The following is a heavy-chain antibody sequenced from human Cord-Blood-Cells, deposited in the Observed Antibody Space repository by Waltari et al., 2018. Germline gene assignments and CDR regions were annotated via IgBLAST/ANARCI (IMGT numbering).Heavy chain of an antibody. CDR2: MNPNSGNT. D-gene: IGHD7-27*01. CDR1: GATFTDYR. Sequence: QVQLVQSGAEVKTPGASVKVSCKSSGATFTDYRIYVLRQATGQGLEWMGWMNPNSGNTGYAQKFQGRVTITRNTSISTAYMELSSLRSEDTAVYYCARSWGREAFDIWGQGTMVTVSS. V-gene: IGHV1-8*03. CDR3: ARSWGREAFDI. J-gene: IGHJ3*02.